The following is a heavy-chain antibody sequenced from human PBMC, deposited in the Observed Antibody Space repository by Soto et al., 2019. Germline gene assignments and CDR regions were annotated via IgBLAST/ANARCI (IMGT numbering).Heavy chain of an antibody. J-gene: IGHJ4*01. CDR3: TTDSYSTMIVVRFDY. CDR2: ILSDGSNK. Sequence: GGSLRLSCAASGLTFSSYGMHWVRQAPGKGLEWVGAILSDGSNKYYSDSVKGRFTISRDNSKNTLNLQMNSLRAEDTAIYYCTTDSYSTMIVVRFDYWGHGTQVTVSS. CDR1: GLTFSSYG. V-gene: IGHV3-30*03. D-gene: IGHD3-22*01.